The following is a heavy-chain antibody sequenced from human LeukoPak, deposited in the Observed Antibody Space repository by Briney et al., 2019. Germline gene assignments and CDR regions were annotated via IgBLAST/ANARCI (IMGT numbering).Heavy chain of an antibody. V-gene: IGHV3-30*02. CDR3: AKGTGWRWLEFFDY. CDR2: IRSGGSDK. CDR1: GFSFRSYG. J-gene: IGHJ4*02. D-gene: IGHD4-23*01. Sequence: GGSLRLSCAASGFSFRSYGMHWVRQAPGKGPEWVAFIRSGGSDKYYADSVKGRFTISRDNSKNTLYLQMNSLRAEDTAVYYCAKGTGWRWLEFFDYWGQGTLVTVSS.